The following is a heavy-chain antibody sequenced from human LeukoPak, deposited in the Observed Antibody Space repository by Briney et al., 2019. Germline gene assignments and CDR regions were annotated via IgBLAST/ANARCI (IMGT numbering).Heavy chain of an antibody. CDR1: GDSISSSSFF. D-gene: IGHD1-26*01. CDR3: ARGLEVRARVGYHYYMDV. V-gene: IGHV4-39*07. J-gene: IGHJ6*03. CDR2: GYSENT. Sequence: SETLSLTCTVSGDSISSSSFFWGWIRQPPGKGLEWIGAGYSENTYYNPSLKSRVSISVDTSKDQFSLTMSSVTAADTAVYFCARGLEVRARVGYHYYMDVWGKGTTVTVSS.